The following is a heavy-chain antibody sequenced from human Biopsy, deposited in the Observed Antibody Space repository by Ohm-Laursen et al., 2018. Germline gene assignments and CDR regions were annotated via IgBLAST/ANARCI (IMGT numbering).Heavy chain of an antibody. CDR2: NIPILGTG. J-gene: IGHJ1*01. V-gene: IGHV1-69*06. CDR1: GGTFSNYG. D-gene: IGHD3-9*01. CDR3: ATKLTGYFHH. Sequence: SVKVSCNAPGGTFSNYGVNWVRQAPGQGLEWLGGNIPILGTGNYAQKFQDRVTVAADTSTSTATMELRSLRSDDTAVYYCATKLTGYFHHWGQGTLVSVSS.